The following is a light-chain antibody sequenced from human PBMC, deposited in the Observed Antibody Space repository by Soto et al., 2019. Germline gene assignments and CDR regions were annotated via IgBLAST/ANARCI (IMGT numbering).Light chain of an antibody. CDR3: QHYNSYSEA. Sequence: LSASIGYRVTITCRASQGIRNDLGWYQQKPGKAPKLLIYAASSLQNGVPSRFSGSGSGRVFTLTISSLQPDDFATYYCQHYNSYSEAFGQGTKVDIK. J-gene: IGKJ1*01. CDR2: AAS. CDR1: QGIRND. V-gene: IGKV1-6*01.